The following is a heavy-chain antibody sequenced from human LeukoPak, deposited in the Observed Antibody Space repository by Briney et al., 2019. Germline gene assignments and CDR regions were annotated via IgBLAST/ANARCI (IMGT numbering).Heavy chain of an antibody. D-gene: IGHD3-22*01. CDR1: GYTLTELS. J-gene: IGHJ4*02. V-gene: IGHV1-24*01. CDR2: FDPEDGET. Sequence: ASVKVSCKVSGYTLTELSMHWVRQAPGKGLERMGGFDPEDGETIYAQKFQGRVTMTEDTSTDTAYMELSSLRSEDTAVYYCATSPRYYDSSGYPYFDYWGQGTLVTVSS. CDR3: ATSPRYYDSSGYPYFDY.